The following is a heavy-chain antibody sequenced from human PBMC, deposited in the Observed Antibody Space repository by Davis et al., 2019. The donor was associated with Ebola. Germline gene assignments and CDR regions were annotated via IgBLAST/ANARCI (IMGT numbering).Heavy chain of an antibody. J-gene: IGHJ4*02. CDR2: MNDRGST. CDR3: ARRVRSSSDLGS. Sequence: MPSETLSLTCSVSGVSITNNWWSWVRQSPGKGLEWITEMNDRGSTNNNPSLKSRVTISVDKSKNQIFLTLTSVTVADTAIYYCARRVRSSSDLGSWGQGTLVTVS. V-gene: IGHV4-4*02. CDR1: GVSITNNW. D-gene: IGHD3-3*01.